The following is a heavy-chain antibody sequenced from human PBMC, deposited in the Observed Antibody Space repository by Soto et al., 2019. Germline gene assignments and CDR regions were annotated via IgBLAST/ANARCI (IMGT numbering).Heavy chain of an antibody. J-gene: IGHJ6*02. CDR1: GFTFSSYG. CDR3: ARGHSSAYYYYYYYGMDV. V-gene: IGHV3-33*01. Sequence: QVQLVESGGGVVQPGRSLRLSCAASGFTFSSYGMHWVRQAPGKGLEWVAVIWYDGSNKYYADSVKGRFTISRDNSKNTLYLQMNSLRAEDTAVYYCARGHSSAYYYYYYYGMDVWGQGTTVTVSS. CDR2: IWYDGSNK. D-gene: IGHD3-16*01.